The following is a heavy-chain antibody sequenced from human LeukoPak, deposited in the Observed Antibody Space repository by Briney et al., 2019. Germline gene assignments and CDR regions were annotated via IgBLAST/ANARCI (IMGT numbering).Heavy chain of an antibody. CDR1: GFTFDDYA. V-gene: IGHV3-9*01. Sequence: PGGSLRLSCAASGFTFDDYAMHWVRQAPGKGLEWVSGISWNSGSLGYADSVKGRFTISRDNAKNSLYLQMNSLRAEDTAFYYCAKDTGYYYDSSGLFDIWGQGTMVTVFS. J-gene: IGHJ3*02. CDR3: AKDTGYYYDSSGLFDI. D-gene: IGHD3-22*01. CDR2: ISWNSGSL.